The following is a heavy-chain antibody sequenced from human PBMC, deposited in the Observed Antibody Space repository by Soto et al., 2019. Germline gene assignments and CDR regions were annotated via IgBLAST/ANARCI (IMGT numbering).Heavy chain of an antibody. V-gene: IGHV4-59*01. CDR2: IYYSGST. Sequence: SETLSLTCTVSGGSISSYYWSWIRQPPGKGLEWIGYIYYSGSTNYNPSLKSRLTISVDTSTNQFSLKLSSVTAADTAVYYCARGEWLRLQSAFDIWGQGTMVTVSS. CDR3: ARGEWLRLQSAFDI. J-gene: IGHJ3*02. D-gene: IGHD5-12*01. CDR1: GGSISSYY.